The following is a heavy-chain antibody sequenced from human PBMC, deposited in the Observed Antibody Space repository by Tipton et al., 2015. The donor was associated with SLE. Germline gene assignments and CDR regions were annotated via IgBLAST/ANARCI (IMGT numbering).Heavy chain of an antibody. D-gene: IGHD2-15*01. J-gene: IGHJ2*01. V-gene: IGHV4-34*01. CDR3: ARGSIVVVVAATQAVWYLGL. Sequence: TLSLTCAVYGGSFSGYYWSWIRQPPGKGLEWIGEINDSGSTNYNPSLKSRVTISVDTSKKQFSLKLSPVTAADTAVYYCARGSIVVVVAATQAVWYLGLWGRGTLVTVSS. CDR1: GGSFSGYY. CDR2: INDSGST.